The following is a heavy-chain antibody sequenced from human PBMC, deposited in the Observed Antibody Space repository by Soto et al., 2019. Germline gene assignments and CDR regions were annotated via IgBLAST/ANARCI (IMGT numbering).Heavy chain of an antibody. CDR1: GVTVSSNY. V-gene: IGHV3-66*04. Sequence: EVQLVESGGGLVQPGGSLRLSCAASGVTVSSNYMSWVRQAPGKGLEWVSVIYSGGSTYYADSVKGRFTISRDNSKYTLYLQINSLRAEDTAVYYCARHGYNYGGGYFDYWGQGTLVTVSS. J-gene: IGHJ4*02. D-gene: IGHD5-18*01. CDR3: ARHGYNYGGGYFDY. CDR2: IYSGGST.